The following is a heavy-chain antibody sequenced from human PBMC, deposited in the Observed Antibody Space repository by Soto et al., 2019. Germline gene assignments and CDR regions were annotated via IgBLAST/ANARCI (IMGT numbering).Heavy chain of an antibody. CDR1: GFTVDDYA. CDR2: ISWNSETI. D-gene: IGHD4-17*01. J-gene: IGHJ4*02. CDR3: AKYMKWGGMTTIHYFDS. Sequence: EVQLVESGGGLVQPGRSLRLSCAASGFTVDDYAMHWVRRAPGKGLEWVSGISWNSETIDYADSVKGRFTISRDNAKSSLFLQMNSLRPDDTALYYCAKYMKWGGMTTIHYFDSWGQGTLVNVSS. V-gene: IGHV3-9*01.